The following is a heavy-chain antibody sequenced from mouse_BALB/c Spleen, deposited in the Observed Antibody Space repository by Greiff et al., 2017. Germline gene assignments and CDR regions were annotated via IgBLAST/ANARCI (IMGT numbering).Heavy chain of an antibody. CDR3: ARTLYYDYDDYFDY. CDR1: GFAFSSYD. CDR2: ISSGGGST. D-gene: IGHD2-4*01. V-gene: IGHV5-12-1*01. Sequence: EVQLVESGGGLVKPGGSLKLSCAASGFAFSSYDMSWVRQTPEKRLEWVAYISSGGGSTYYPDTVKGRFTISRDNAKNTLYLQMSSLKSEDTAMYYCARTLYYDYDDYFDYWGQGTTLTVSS. J-gene: IGHJ2*01.